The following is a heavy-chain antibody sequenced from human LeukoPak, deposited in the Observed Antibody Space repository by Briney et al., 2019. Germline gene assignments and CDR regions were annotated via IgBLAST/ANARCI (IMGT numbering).Heavy chain of an antibody. D-gene: IGHD4-17*01. CDR1: GFTFSTYG. Sequence: GGSLRLSCAASGFTFSTYGMHWVRQAPGKGLEWVAFIRYDGSDKYYADSVKGRFTISRDNSKNALYLQMNSLRGDDTAVYYCAKAPYGDYTLDFDYWGLGTLVTVSS. CDR2: IRYDGSDK. V-gene: IGHV3-30*02. J-gene: IGHJ4*02. CDR3: AKAPYGDYTLDFDY.